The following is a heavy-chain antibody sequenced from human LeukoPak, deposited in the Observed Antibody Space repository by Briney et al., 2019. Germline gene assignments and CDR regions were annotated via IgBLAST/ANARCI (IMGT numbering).Heavy chain of an antibody. D-gene: IGHD3-3*01. Sequence: SETLSLTCTVSGGSISTSSYYWGWIRQPPGKGLEWIGSMYYSGSTYYNPSLKSRVTISVDTSKNQFSLKLSSVTAADTALYYCASNEWSGYYFDYWGQGTLATVSS. J-gene: IGHJ4*02. CDR1: GGSISTSSYY. CDR3: ASNEWSGYYFDY. CDR2: MYYSGST. V-gene: IGHV4-39*01.